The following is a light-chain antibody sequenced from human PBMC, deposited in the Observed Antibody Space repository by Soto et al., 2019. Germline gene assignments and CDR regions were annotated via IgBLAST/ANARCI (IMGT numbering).Light chain of an antibody. J-gene: IGLJ2*01. CDR3: QAWDSSTVV. CDR2: QDN. V-gene: IGLV3-1*01. CDR1: KLGSKY. Sequence: SSELTQPPSVSVSPGQTASITCSGDKLGSKYACWYQQKPGQSPVLVMYQDNKRPSGIPERFSGSNSGNTATLTISGTQAMDEAAYYCQAWDSSTVVFGGGTKLTLL.